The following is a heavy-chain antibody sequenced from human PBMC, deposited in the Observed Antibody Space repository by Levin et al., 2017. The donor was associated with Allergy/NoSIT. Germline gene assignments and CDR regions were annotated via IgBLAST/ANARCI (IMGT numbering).Heavy chain of an antibody. D-gene: IGHD3-22*01. CDR1: GGTFSSYG. CDR3: AREASPLYDNSGYTVDNWFDP. CDR2: IIPMFNIV. J-gene: IGHJ5*02. Sequence: ASVKVSCKVSGGTFSSYGISWVRQAPGQGPEWMGRIIPMFNIVNYAQKFQGRVTITADKSTSTAYMELSSLRSEDTAVYYCAREASPLYDNSGYTVDNWFDPWGQGTLVTVSS. V-gene: IGHV1-69*04.